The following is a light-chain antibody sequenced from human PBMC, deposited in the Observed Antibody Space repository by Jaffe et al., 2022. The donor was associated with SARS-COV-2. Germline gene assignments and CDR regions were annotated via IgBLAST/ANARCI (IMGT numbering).Light chain of an antibody. CDR3: MQALQTRT. CDR1: QSLLHRNGYTY. CDR2: FGS. J-gene: IGKJ2*01. V-gene: IGKV2-28*01. Sequence: DIVMTQSPLSLPVTPGEPASISCRSSQSLLHRNGYTYLDWYLQKPGQSPQLLIHFGSNRASGVPDRFSGSGSGTDFTLKISRVEAEDVGVYYCMQALQTRTFGQGTKLEIK.